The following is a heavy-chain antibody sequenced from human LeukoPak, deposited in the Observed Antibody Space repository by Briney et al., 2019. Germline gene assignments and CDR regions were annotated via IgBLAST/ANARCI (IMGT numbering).Heavy chain of an antibody. CDR2: IIPIFGTA. CDR3: ARSRQGDRPYYYYYMDV. D-gene: IGHD3-16*01. CDR1: GGTFSSYA. V-gene: IGHV1-69*05. J-gene: IGHJ6*03. Sequence: SVKVSCKASGGTFSSYAISWVRQAPGQGLEWMGGIIPIFGTANYAQKFQGRVTITTDESTSTAYMELSSLRSEDTAVYYCARSRQGDRPYYYYYMDVWGKGTTVTVSS.